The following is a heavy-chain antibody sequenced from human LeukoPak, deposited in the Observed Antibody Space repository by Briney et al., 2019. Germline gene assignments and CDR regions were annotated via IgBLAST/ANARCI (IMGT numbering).Heavy chain of an antibody. Sequence: SETLSLTCTVSTGSISSYYWSWIRKPPGKTLEWIGYIYYGGSANYNPSLKSRVTISADTSKNQFSLTLNSVTAADTAVYYCARFDHVWETHGMDAFDLWGQGTMVTVSS. J-gene: IGHJ3*01. CDR2: IYYGGSA. V-gene: IGHV4-59*08. D-gene: IGHD3-16*01. CDR1: TGSISSYY. CDR3: ARFDHVWETHGMDAFDL.